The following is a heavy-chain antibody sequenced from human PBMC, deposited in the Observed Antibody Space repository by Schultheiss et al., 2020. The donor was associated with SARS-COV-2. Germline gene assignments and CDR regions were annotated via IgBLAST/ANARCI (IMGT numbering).Heavy chain of an antibody. D-gene: IGHD6-13*01. Sequence: SQTLSLTCSVSGDAISTYYWSWIRQPPGKGLEWIGYIYYGGSTKSNYNPSLKSRVTISVDTSKNQFSLKLSSVTAADTAVYYCARAAGLYSSSWYASPRLDAFDIWGQGTMVTVSS. CDR3: ARAAGLYSSSWYASPRLDAFDI. CDR1: GDAISTYY. J-gene: IGHJ3*02. CDR2: IYYGGST. V-gene: IGHV4-59*12.